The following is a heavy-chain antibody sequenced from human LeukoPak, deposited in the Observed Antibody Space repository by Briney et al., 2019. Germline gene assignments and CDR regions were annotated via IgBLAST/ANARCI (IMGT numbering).Heavy chain of an antibody. D-gene: IGHD5-18*01. J-gene: IGHJ3*02. CDR1: GFTFSSYA. V-gene: IGHV3-23*01. Sequence: GGSLRLSCAASGFTFSSYAMSWVRQAPGKGLEWVPAISGSGGSTYYADSVKGRFTISRDNSKNTLYLQMNSLRAEDTAVYYCAKVRIQLWLFGAFDIWGQGTMVTVSS. CDR3: AKVRIQLWLFGAFDI. CDR2: ISGSGGST.